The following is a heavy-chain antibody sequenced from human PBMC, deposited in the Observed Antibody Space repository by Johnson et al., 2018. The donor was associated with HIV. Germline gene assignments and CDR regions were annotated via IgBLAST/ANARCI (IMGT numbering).Heavy chain of an antibody. V-gene: IGHV3-7*05. CDR3: ATLNGHAFDI. J-gene: IGHJ3*02. CDR1: GFTFSSYW. Sequence: MLLVESGGGLVQPGGSLRLSCAASGFTFSSYWMSWVRQAPGKRLEWVANVKQGGSEKYSVDSVKGRFIISRDNANNSLYLQMNSLRAEDTAVYYCATLNGHAFDIWGQGTMVTVSS. CDR2: VKQGGSEK.